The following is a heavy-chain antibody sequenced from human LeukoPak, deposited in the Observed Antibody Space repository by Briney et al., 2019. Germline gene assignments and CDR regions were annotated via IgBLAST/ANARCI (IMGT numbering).Heavy chain of an antibody. CDR2: INAYNANT. CDR1: GYTFTSYG. D-gene: IGHD1-1*01. Sequence: ASVKVSCKASGYTFTSYGFSWVRQAPGQGLEWMGWINAYNANTNYAQKLQGRVTMTTDTSTSTAYMELRSLRFDDTAVYYCARRQGTTLSFDYWGQGALVTVSS. V-gene: IGHV1-18*01. CDR3: ARRQGTTLSFDY. J-gene: IGHJ4*02.